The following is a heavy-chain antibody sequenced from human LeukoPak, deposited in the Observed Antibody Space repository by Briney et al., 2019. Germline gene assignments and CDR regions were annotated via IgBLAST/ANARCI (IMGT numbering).Heavy chain of an antibody. J-gene: IGHJ6*02. D-gene: IGHD3-3*01. V-gene: IGHV1-46*01. CDR2: INPSGGST. CDR3: AQIFGVVTYGMDV. Sequence: ASVKVSCKASGYTFTSYYMHWVRQAPGQGLEWMGIINPSGGSTSYAQKFQGRVTMTRDTSTSTVYMELSSLRSEDTAAYYCAQIFGVVTYGMDVWGQGTTVTVSS. CDR1: GYTFTSYY.